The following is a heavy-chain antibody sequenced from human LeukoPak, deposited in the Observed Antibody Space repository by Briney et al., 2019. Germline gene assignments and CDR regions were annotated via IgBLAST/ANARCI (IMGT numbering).Heavy chain of an antibody. CDR2: IYTSGST. D-gene: IGHD2-21*02. CDR3: ARTHCEGDCFSAIRY. V-gene: IGHV4-61*02. Sequence: SQTLSLTCTVSGGTISSGSYYWSWIRQPAGKGLEWIGRIYTSGSTNYNPSLKSRVTISVDTSKNQFSLKLNSVTAADTAVYFCARTHCEGDCFSAIRYWGQGTPVTVSS. J-gene: IGHJ4*02. CDR1: GGTISSGSYY.